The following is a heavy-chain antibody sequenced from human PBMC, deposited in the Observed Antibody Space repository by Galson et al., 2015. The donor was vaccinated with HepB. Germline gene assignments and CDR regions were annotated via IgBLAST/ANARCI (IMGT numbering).Heavy chain of an antibody. V-gene: IGHV3-9*01. Sequence: SLRLSCAASGFTFDDYAMHWVRHAPGKGLEWVSGISWNSGSIGYADSVKGRFTISRDNAKNSLYLQMNSLRAEDTALYYCAGIAVAGTGWFDPWGQGTLVTVSS. D-gene: IGHD6-19*01. J-gene: IGHJ5*02. CDR2: ISWNSGSI. CDR1: GFTFDDYA. CDR3: AGIAVAGTGWFDP.